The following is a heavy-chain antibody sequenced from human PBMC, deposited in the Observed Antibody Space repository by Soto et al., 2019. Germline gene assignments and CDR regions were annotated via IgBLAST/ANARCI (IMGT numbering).Heavy chain of an antibody. CDR3: ARSLYSGYDPEYYFDY. V-gene: IGHV1-69*13. CDR1: GGTFSSYA. J-gene: IGHJ4*02. Sequence: WASVKVSCKASGGTFSSYAISWVRQAPGQGLEWMGGIIPIFGTANYAQKFQGRVTITADESTSTAYMELSSLRSEDTAVYYCARSLYSGYDPEYYFDYWGQGTLVTVSS. D-gene: IGHD5-12*01. CDR2: IIPIFGTA.